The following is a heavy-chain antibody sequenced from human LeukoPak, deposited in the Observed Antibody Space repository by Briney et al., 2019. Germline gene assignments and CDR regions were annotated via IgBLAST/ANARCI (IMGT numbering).Heavy chain of an antibody. Sequence: SETLSLTCAVYGGSFSGYYWSWIRQPPGKGLEWIGEINHSGSTNYNPSLKSRVTISVGTSKNQFSLKLSSVTAADTAVYYCARIGVGKYYDFWSGHPPYYYYGMDVWGQGTTVTVSS. CDR2: INHSGST. J-gene: IGHJ6*02. CDR3: ARIGVGKYYDFWSGHPPYYYYGMDV. D-gene: IGHD3-3*01. V-gene: IGHV4-34*01. CDR1: GGSFSGYY.